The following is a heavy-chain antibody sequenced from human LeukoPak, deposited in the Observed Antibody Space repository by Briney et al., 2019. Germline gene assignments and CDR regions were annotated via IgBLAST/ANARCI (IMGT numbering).Heavy chain of an antibody. CDR2: ISGSGGST. V-gene: IGHV3-23*01. Sequence: PGGSLRLSCAASGFTFSSYAMSWFARPQGKGLNGFSAISGSGGSTYYADSVKGRFTISRDNSKNTLYLQMNSLRAEDTAVYYCALSEGDTAMVVDYWGQGTLVTVSS. J-gene: IGHJ4*02. CDR3: ALSEGDTAMVVDY. CDR1: GFTFSSYA. D-gene: IGHD5-18*01.